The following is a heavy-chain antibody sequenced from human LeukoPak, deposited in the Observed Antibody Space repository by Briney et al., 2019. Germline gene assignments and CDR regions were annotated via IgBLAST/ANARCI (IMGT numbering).Heavy chain of an antibody. J-gene: IGHJ4*02. CDR3: ARASQWLAFDY. V-gene: IGHV3-66*01. Sequence: PGGSLRLSCAASGFTVSSNYMTWVRQAPGRGLEWVSVIYNGDNTDYADSVKGRFTISRDSSKNTLFLQMNSLRAEDTAVYYCARASQWLAFDYWGQGTLVTVSS. CDR1: GFTVSSNY. CDR2: IYNGDNT. D-gene: IGHD6-19*01.